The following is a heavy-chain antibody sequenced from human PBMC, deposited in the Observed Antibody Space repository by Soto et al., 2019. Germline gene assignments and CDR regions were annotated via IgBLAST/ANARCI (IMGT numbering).Heavy chain of an antibody. D-gene: IGHD3-3*01. Sequence: GGSLRLSCSASGFTFSSYAMHWVRQAPGKGLEYVSAISSNGGSTYYADSVKGRFTISRDNSKNTLYLQMSSLRAEDTAVYYCVKGTTIFGVVITHDYWGQGTLVTVSS. V-gene: IGHV3-64D*08. CDR1: GFTFSSYA. CDR3: VKGTTIFGVVITHDY. CDR2: ISSNGGST. J-gene: IGHJ4*02.